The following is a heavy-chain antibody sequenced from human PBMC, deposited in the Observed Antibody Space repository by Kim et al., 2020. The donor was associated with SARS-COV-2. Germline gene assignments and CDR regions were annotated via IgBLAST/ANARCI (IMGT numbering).Heavy chain of an antibody. Sequence: SETLSLTCTVSGGSISSSSYYWGWIRQPPGKGLEWIGSIYYSGSTYYNPSLKSRVTISVDTSKNQFSLKLSSVTAADTAVHYCARQAFYSSGSYYYYYG. CDR3: ARQAFYSSGSYYYYYG. CDR1: GGSISSSSYY. D-gene: IGHD6-19*01. V-gene: IGHV4-39*01. CDR2: IYYSGST. J-gene: IGHJ6*01.